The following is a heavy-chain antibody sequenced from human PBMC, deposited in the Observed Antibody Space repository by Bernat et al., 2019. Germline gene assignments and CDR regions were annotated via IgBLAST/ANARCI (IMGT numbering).Heavy chain of an antibody. CDR3: ARVGYGGYDPRYYFDY. CDR1: GFTFSSYA. V-gene: IGHV3-30-3*01. J-gene: IGHJ4*02. CDR2: ISYDGSNK. D-gene: IGHD5-12*01. Sequence: QVQLVESGGGVVQPGRSLRLSCAASGFTFSSYAMHWVRQAPGKGLEWVAVISYDGSNKYYADSVKGRFTISRDNSKNTLYLQMNSLRAEDTAVYYCARVGYGGYDPRYYFDYWGQGTLVTVSS.